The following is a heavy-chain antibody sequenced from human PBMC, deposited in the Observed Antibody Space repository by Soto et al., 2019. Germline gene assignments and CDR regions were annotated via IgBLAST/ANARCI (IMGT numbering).Heavy chain of an antibody. Sequence: SVKVSCKTSGGTFSNDIITWVRQAPGQGLEWMGRIIPLLDTTNYAQKFQGRVTITADKSTGTAYMELNRLRSEDTAVYYCARAGVRYDSSGYLAYYYYGMDVWGQGTTVTVSS. V-gene: IGHV1-69*08. CDR1: GGTFSNDI. CDR3: ARAGVRYDSSGYLAYYYYGMDV. D-gene: IGHD3-22*01. J-gene: IGHJ6*02. CDR2: IIPLLDTT.